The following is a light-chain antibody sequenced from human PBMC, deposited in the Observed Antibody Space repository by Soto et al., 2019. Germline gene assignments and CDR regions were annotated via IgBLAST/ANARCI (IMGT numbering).Light chain of an antibody. V-gene: IGLV2-14*01. CDR1: SPDFG. Sequence: QSALTQPASVSGSPGQSITISCSGISPDFGVSWYQHFPGKAPKLLIFEVSNQPSGVSTRFSGSKSGNMAFLTISGLQSEDEGLYHCSSYSSNTTLFGGGTQLTVL. CDR3: SSYSSNTTL. CDR2: EVS. J-gene: IGLJ2*01.